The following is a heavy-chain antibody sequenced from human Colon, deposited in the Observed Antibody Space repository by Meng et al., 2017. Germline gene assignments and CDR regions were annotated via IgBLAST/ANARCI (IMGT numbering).Heavy chain of an antibody. CDR3: ARLIAGWPFYFDY. Sequence: QGRVEESGPGLVRPSETLSLTCHVSGGSVSSGSHYWSWIRQPPGKGLEWIGYMFHSGTTKYNPSLKSRVSMSVDTTKNQFYLKLTSVTVADTAVFYCARLIAGWPFYFDYWGQGILVTVSS. CDR2: MFHSGTT. J-gene: IGHJ4*02. CDR1: GGSVSSGSHY. D-gene: IGHD6-19*01. V-gene: IGHV4-61*01.